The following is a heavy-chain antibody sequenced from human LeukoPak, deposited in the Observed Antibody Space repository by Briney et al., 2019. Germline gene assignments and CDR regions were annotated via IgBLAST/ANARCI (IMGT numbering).Heavy chain of an antibody. J-gene: IGHJ5*02. Sequence: ASVKVSCKASGYTFTSYGISWVRQAPGQGLEWMGWISAYNGNTNYAQKLQGRVTMTTDTSTSTAYMELRSLRSDDTAVYYCAGRMYGSGTHIGKQPFDNNWFDPWGQGTLVTVSS. V-gene: IGHV1-18*01. CDR2: ISAYNGNT. CDR3: AGRMYGSGTHIGKQPFDNNWFDP. D-gene: IGHD3-10*01. CDR1: GYTFTSYG.